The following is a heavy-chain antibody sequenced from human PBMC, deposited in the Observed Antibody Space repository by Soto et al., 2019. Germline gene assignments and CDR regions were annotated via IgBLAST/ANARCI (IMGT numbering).Heavy chain of an antibody. CDR2: IIGSSSTI. Sequence: GGSLRLSCAASGFTFSSYSMNWVRQAPGKGLEWFSYIIGSSSTISYADSVKGRFTISRDNGKNSLYLQMNSLRAYDTAVYYCAPTTHYYYYMEVWGKGTTVTVSS. CDR3: APTTHYYYYMEV. V-gene: IGHV3-48*01. CDR1: GFTFSSYS. J-gene: IGHJ6*03.